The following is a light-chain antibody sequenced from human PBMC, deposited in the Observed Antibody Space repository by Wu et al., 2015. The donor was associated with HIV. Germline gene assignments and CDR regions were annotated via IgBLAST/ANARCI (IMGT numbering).Light chain of an antibody. Sequence: RMTQSPSSLSASTGDNVTITCRASQAISYSLAWYQQKPGKAPKFLLYASSRLESGVPSRFSGSGSGTDFTLTISSLQPEDFATYYCHQYYSRRWTFGQGTKVEIK. V-gene: IGKV1-NL1*01. CDR2: ASS. CDR3: HQYYSRRWT. J-gene: IGKJ1*01. CDR1: QAISYS.